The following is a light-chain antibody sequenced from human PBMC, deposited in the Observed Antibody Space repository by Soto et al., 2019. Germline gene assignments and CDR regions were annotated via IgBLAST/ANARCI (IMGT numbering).Light chain of an antibody. V-gene: IGKV1-5*01. CDR1: QSISSW. Sequence: QITQSPSTLSASVEDRVTITCRASQSISSWLAWYQQKPGKAPKLLIYDASSLESGVPSRFSGSGSATEFTLTISSLQPDDFATYYCQQYNNYWTFGQGTKVDI. J-gene: IGKJ1*01. CDR3: QQYNNYWT. CDR2: DAS.